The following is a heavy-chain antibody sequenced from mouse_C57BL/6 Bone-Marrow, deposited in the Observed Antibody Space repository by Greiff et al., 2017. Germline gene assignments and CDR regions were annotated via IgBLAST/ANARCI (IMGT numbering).Heavy chain of an antibody. CDR2: RRNKANDYTT. D-gene: IGHD4-1*01. CDR1: GFTFSDFY. CDR3: ARGLNWDGAMYY. J-gene: IGHJ4*01. V-gene: IGHV7-1*01. Sequence: EVNVVESGGGLVQSGRSLRLSCATSGFTFSDFYMEWVRQAPGKGLEWIAARRNKANDYTTEYSASVKGRFIVSRDTSQSLLYLQMNALRAEDTAIYYCARGLNWDGAMYYWCQGTSVTVSS.